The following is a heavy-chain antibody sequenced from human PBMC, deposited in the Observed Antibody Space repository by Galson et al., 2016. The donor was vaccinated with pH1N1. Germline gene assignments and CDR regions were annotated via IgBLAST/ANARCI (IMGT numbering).Heavy chain of an antibody. CDR2: MYHSGTS. D-gene: IGHD1-14*01. CDR1: TYSISDGYY. V-gene: IGHV4-38-2*02. Sequence: LSLTCTVSTYSISDGYYWSWIRQPPGTGLEWIGSMYHSGTSYYNPSLKSRVAISFDTSRNQFSLALKSVTVEDTATYYCARHGIVTTEPFDYWGQGTLVTVSS. J-gene: IGHJ4*02. CDR3: ARHGIVTTEPFDY.